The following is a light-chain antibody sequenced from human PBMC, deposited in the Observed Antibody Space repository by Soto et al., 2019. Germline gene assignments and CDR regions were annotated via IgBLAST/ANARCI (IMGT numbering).Light chain of an antibody. CDR3: QHYDTSPPLT. Sequence: EIVLTQSPGTLSLSPGDRATISCRASQSVRTNFLAWYQQKPGQAPRLLIYGASSMAIDIPERFSGSGSGTDFTLTISRLEAEDFAVYYCQHYDTSPPLTFGGGTKVEIK. CDR2: GAS. J-gene: IGKJ4*01. CDR1: QSVRTNF. V-gene: IGKV3-20*01.